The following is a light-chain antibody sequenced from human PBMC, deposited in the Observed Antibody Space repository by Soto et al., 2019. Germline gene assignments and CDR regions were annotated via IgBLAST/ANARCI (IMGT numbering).Light chain of an antibody. J-gene: IGKJ4*01. CDR3: QQADSILLT. CDR1: QDISNW. V-gene: IGKV1-12*01. Sequence: DIQMTQSPSFVSASVGDRVTITCRASQDISNWLACYQQKPGSAPKSLIFAASTLQRGVPSRFSGSGSGTDFTLTISSLQPEDAATYYCQQADSILLTFGGGAKVDFK. CDR2: AAS.